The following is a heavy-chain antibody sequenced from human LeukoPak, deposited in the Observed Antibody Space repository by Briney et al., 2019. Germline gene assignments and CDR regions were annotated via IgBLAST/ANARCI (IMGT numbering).Heavy chain of an antibody. V-gene: IGHV1-18*04. Sequence: SVKVSCMASGYTFTNYGISWVRPATGQGLEWMSWISANNGEIRYAQNFQARVTMTTDTSTTTAYMELRSLRSDDTAVYYCARVPPSAHQVFSSDYWGQGTQVTVSS. J-gene: IGHJ4*02. CDR3: ARVPPSAHQVFSSDY. CDR2: ISANNGEI. D-gene: IGHD1-14*01. CDR1: GYTFTNYG.